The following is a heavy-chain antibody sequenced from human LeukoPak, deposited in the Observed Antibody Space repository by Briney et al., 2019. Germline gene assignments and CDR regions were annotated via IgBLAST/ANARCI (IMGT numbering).Heavy chain of an antibody. CDR3: AREYSSSPHYYYYYMDV. CDR1: GGTFSSYT. Sequence: SVKVSCKASGGTFSSYTISWVRQAPGQGLEWMGGIIPIFGTANYAQKFQGRVTITADKSTSTAYMELSSLRSEDAAVYYCAREYSSSPHYYYYYMDVWGKGTTVTVSS. CDR2: IIPIFGTA. D-gene: IGHD6-6*01. J-gene: IGHJ6*03. V-gene: IGHV1-69*06.